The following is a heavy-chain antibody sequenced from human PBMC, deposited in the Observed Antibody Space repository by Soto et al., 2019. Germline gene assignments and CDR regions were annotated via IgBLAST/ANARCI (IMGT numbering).Heavy chain of an antibody. CDR1: GGTFSSYA. CDR3: ARSGSQKSYYYEMDV. V-gene: IGHV1-69*01. Sequence: QVQLVQSGAEVKKPGSSVKVSCKASGGTFSSYAISWVRQAPGQGLEWMGGVIPIFGTPTYAQKFRGRVTITADESTSTAYMDLSSLRSEDTAIYYCARSGSQKSYYYEMDVWGQGTTVTVSS. CDR2: VIPIFGTP. D-gene: IGHD3-10*01. J-gene: IGHJ6*02.